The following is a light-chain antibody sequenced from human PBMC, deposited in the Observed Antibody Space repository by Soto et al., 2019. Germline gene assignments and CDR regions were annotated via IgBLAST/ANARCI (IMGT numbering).Light chain of an antibody. CDR1: QNINEK. Sequence: EIVMTQSPATLSVSPGEGATLSCRASQNINEKLAWFQQKPGQPPRLLIIGASVTASGVPARFSGSGSGTDFTLTISSLRSEDFAVYYCQQYNDWPPFTFGPGTKVDIK. V-gene: IGKV3-15*01. CDR2: GAS. CDR3: QQYNDWPPFT. J-gene: IGKJ3*01.